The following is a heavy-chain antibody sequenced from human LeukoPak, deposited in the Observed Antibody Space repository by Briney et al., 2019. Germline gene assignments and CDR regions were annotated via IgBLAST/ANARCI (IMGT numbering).Heavy chain of an antibody. CDR2: IRWDSGSV. V-gene: IGHV3-9*01. CDR1: GFTFSSYA. CDR3: AKEGPLSYYFDY. J-gene: IGHJ4*02. Sequence: PGGSLRLSCAASGFTFSSYAMHWVRQAPGKGLEWVSSIRWDSGSVAYADSVRGRFTISRDNAKNSLYLQMNSLRPEDTAFYYCAKEGPLSYYFDYWGQGTLVTVSS.